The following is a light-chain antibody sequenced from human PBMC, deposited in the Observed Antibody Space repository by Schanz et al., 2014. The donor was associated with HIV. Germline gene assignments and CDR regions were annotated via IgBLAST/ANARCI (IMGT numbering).Light chain of an antibody. J-gene: IGKJ1*01. CDR2: GAS. V-gene: IGKV3-20*01. CDR1: QSVSTR. CDR3: QQYASSTPGT. Sequence: ETVMTQSPATLSLSPGDRATLSCRASQSVSTRLAWFQHKPGQAPRLLMYGASSRATGIPDRFSGSGSGTDFTLTISSLEPEDIAVYYCQQYASSTPGTFGQGTKVEIK.